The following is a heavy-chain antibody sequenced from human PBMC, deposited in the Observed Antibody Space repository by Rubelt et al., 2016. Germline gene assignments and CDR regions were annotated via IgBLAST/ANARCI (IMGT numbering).Heavy chain of an antibody. Sequence: QVQLQQWGAGLLKPSETLSLTCAVYGGSFSGYYWSWIRQPPGKGLEWIGEINHSGSTNYNPSLKGRVPISVDTSKNQFSPKLGSVTAADTAVYYCARVGGVSVTTPIDYWGQGTLVTISS. CDR1: GGSFSGYY. CDR3: ARVGGVSVTTPIDY. V-gene: IGHV4-34*01. CDR2: INHSGST. J-gene: IGHJ4*02. D-gene: IGHD4-17*01.